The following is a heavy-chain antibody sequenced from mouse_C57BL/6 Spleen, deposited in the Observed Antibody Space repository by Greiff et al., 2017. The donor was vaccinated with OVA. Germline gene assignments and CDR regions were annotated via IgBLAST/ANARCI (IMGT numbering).Heavy chain of an antibody. J-gene: IGHJ4*01. V-gene: IGHV1-18*01. CDR2: INPNNGGT. D-gene: IGHD2-2*01. CDR3: ARSGYGCDVDYYAMDY. CDR1: GYTFTDYN. Sequence: EVQLQQSGPELVKPGASVKIPCKASGYTFTDYNMDWVKQSHGQSLEWIGDINPNNGGTIYNQKFKGKATLTVDKSSSTAYMELRSLTSEDTAVYYCARSGYGCDVDYYAMDYWGQGTSVTVSS.